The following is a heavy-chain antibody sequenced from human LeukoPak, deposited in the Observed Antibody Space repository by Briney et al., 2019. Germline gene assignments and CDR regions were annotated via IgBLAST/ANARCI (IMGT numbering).Heavy chain of an antibody. V-gene: IGHV4-59*01. Sequence: SETLSLTCTVSGDSISSYYWSWIRQPPGRGLGWVGYIYYSGSTNYHPSLKSRVTISVDTSKNQFSLKLSSVTAADTAVYYCASRGSWNAFDIWGQGTMVTVSS. CDR1: GDSISSYY. D-gene: IGHD1-26*01. CDR3: ASRGSWNAFDI. CDR2: IYYSGST. J-gene: IGHJ3*02.